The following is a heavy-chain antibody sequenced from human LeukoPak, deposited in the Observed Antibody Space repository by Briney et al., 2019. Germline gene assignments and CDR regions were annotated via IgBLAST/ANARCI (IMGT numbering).Heavy chain of an antibody. CDR1: VFTFSSYS. J-gene: IGHJ4*02. D-gene: IGHD3-22*01. CDR2: ISGSGGST. V-gene: IGHV3-23*01. Sequence: GGSLRLSCAASVFTFSSYSMRWVRQALWKGLEWVSAISGSGGSTYYADSVKGRFTISRDNSKSTLYLQMNSLRAEDTAVYYCAKWEYDSSEYYFDYWGQGTLVTVSS. CDR3: AKWEYDSSEYYFDY.